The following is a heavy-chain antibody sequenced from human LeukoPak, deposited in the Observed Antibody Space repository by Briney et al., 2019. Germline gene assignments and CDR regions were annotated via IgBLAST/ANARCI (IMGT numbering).Heavy chain of an antibody. CDR3: ARSQAPAPIVYSFCYMAV. CDR1: GFTFNNYA. D-gene: IGHD2-15*01. J-gene: IGHJ6*03. V-gene: IGHV3-23*01. CDR2: IVGEGDFT. Sequence: HPGGSLRLSCEASGFTFNNYAMGWVRQAPGKGLEWVSTIVGEGDFTYYANSVKGRFTISRDNSKNTLFLQMTSLRAEDTALYYCARSQAPAPIVYSFCYMAVWGKGTTVTVSS.